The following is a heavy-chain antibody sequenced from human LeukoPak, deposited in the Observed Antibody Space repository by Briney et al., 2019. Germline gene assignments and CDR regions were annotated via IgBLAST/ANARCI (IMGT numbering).Heavy chain of an antibody. CDR1: GGTFSSYT. Sequence: SVKVSCKASGGTFSSYTISWVRQAPGQGLEWMGRIIPILGIANYAQKFQGRVTITADKSTSTAYMELSSLRSEDTAVYSCAREAHYYDSSGYVNWFDPWGQGTLVTVSS. J-gene: IGHJ5*02. CDR2: IIPILGIA. D-gene: IGHD3-22*01. CDR3: AREAHYYDSSGYVNWFDP. V-gene: IGHV1-69*04.